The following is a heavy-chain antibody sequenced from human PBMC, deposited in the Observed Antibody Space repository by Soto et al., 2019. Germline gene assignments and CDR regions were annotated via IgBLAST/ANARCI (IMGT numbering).Heavy chain of an antibody. D-gene: IGHD3-22*01. CDR2: IIPIFGTA. CDR3: ARARSPYYYDSSGYFQTYYYYGMDV. Sequence: ASVKVSCKASGGTFSSYAISWVRQAPGQGLEWMGGIIPIFGTANYAQKFQGRVTITADESTSTAYMELSSLRSEDTAVYYCARARSPYYYDSSGYFQTYYYYGMDVWGQGTTVTVSS. V-gene: IGHV1-69*13. J-gene: IGHJ6*02. CDR1: GGTFSSYA.